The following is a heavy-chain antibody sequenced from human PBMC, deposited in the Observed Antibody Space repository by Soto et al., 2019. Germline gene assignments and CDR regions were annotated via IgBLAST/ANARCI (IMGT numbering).Heavy chain of an antibody. CDR2: ISYDGSNK. D-gene: IGHD3-22*01. V-gene: IGHV3-30-3*01. J-gene: IGHJ4*02. Sequence: QVQLVESGGGVVQPGRSLRLSCAASGFAFSSYAMHWVRQDPGKGLEWVAVISYDGSNKYYADSVKGRFTISRDNSKNTLYLQMNSLRAEDTAVYYCARATYYYDSSGYYYYFDYWGQGTLVTVSS. CDR1: GFAFSSYA. CDR3: ARATYYYDSSGYYYYFDY.